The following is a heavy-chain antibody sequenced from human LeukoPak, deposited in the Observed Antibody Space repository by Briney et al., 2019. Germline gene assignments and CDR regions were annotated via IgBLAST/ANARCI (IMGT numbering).Heavy chain of an antibody. CDR2: INPNSGGT. CDR1: GYTFTGYY. V-gene: IGHV1-2*02. D-gene: IGHD5-18*01. J-gene: IGHJ4*02. CDR3: ARDVGVPGYSYGEY. Sequence: ASVKVSCKASGYTFTGYYMHWVRQAPGQGLEWMGWINPNSGGTNYAQKFQGRVTMTRDTSISTAYMELSRLRSDDTAVYYCARDVGVPGYSYGEYWGQGTLVTVSS.